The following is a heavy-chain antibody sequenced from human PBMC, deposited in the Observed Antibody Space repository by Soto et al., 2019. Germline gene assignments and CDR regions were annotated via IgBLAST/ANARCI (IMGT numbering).Heavy chain of an antibody. CDR3: ARTDFNEQIDY. CDR1: GGSFSGYY. V-gene: IGHV4-34*01. D-gene: IGHD2-8*01. Sequence: ASETLSLTCAVYGGSFSGYYWSWIRQPPGKGLEWIGEINHSGSTNYNPSIKSRVTISVDTSKNQFSLKLTSVTAADTAVYYCARTDFNEQIDYWGQGTLVTVSS. J-gene: IGHJ4*02. CDR2: INHSGST.